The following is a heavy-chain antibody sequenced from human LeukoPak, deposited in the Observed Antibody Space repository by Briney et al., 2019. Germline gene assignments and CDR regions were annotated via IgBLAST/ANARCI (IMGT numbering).Heavy chain of an antibody. Sequence: PSQTLSLTCTVSGGSISSGGYYWSWIRQHPGKGLEWIGYIYYSGSTYYNPSLKSRVTTSVDTSKNQFSLKLSSVTAADTAVYYCARAPMDYYDSSGYSVPTYFFDYWGQGTPVTVSS. J-gene: IGHJ4*02. CDR3: ARAPMDYYDSSGYSVPTYFFDY. D-gene: IGHD3-22*01. V-gene: IGHV4-31*03. CDR2: IYYSGST. CDR1: GGSISSGGYY.